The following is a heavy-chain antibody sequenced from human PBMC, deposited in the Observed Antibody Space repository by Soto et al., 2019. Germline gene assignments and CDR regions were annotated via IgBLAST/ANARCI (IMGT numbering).Heavy chain of an antibody. CDR3: AKDPSPQPTTVVTPGWFDP. D-gene: IGHD4-17*01. Sequence: QVQLQESGPGLVKPSRTLSLTCTVSGGSIRSGGYYWTWIRQRPGEGLEWIGYIYYTGSAYYNPSLKSRVAISVDMSKNQFSLKLNSVTAADTAVYYCAKDPSPQPTTVVTPGWFDPWGQGILVTVSS. CDR2: IYYTGSA. J-gene: IGHJ5*02. V-gene: IGHV4-31*03. CDR1: GGSIRSGGYY.